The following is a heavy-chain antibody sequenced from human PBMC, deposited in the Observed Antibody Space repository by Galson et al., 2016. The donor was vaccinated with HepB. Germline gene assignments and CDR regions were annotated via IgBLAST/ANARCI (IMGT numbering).Heavy chain of an antibody. CDR1: GFTFDEYA. J-gene: IGHJ4*02. CDR3: AKDMSAGAAASGCFDY. V-gene: IGHV3-9*01. CDR2: ISWNSGTI. Sequence: SLRLSCAASGFTFDEYAMHWVRQTPGKGLEWVSTISWNSGTIHYMDSVKGRFTTSRDNAKNSLHLQMDSLKTEDTALYYCAKDMSAGAAASGCFDYWGQGTLVTVSS. D-gene: IGHD6-13*01.